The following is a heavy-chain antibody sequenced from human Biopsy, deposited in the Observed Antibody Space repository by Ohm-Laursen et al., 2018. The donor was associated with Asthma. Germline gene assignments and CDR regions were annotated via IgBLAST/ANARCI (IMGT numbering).Heavy chain of an antibody. CDR2: ISKDASTQ. CDR3: VRDGTDDAFDI. D-gene: IGHD1-1*01. Sequence: LSLSCAATGFSFSNFAIHWVRPAPGKGLEWVGVISKDASTQDYADSVKGRFTMARDNSKNTLDLQMNSLREEDTAVYYCVRDGTDDAFDIWGQGTVVSVSS. V-gene: IGHV3-30*01. CDR1: GFSFSNFA. J-gene: IGHJ3*02.